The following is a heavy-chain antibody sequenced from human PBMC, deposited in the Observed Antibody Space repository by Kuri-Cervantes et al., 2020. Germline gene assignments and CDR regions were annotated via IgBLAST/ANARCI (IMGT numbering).Heavy chain of an antibody. CDR1: GFTFSSHW. CDR2: IKQDGSEK. J-gene: IGHJ4*02. CDR3: ASQPGRLYYFDY. V-gene: IGHV3-7*01. Sequence: GESLKISCAASGFTFSSHWMSWVRQAPGKGLEWVANIKQDGSEKYYVDSVKGRSTISRDNAKNSLYLQMNSLRAEDTAVYYCASQPGRLYYFDYWGQGTLVTVSS.